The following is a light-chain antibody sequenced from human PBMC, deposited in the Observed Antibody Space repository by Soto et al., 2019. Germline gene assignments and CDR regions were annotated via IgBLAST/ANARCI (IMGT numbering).Light chain of an antibody. CDR2: AAS. CDR3: QKYDSAPLT. V-gene: IGKV1-27*01. Sequence: DIKITQSPSSLSASVGDRVTSTCRASQAISSYLAWYQQKPGKVPKLLIYAASTLQSGVPSRFSGSGSGTDFTLTISSLQPEDVATYFCQKYDSAPLTFGGGTKVDIK. CDR1: QAISSY. J-gene: IGKJ4*01.